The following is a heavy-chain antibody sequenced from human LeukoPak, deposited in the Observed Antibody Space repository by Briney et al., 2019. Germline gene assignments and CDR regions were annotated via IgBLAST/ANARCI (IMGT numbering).Heavy chain of an antibody. CDR1: GYTFTGYY. J-gene: IGHJ3*02. CDR3: ARWTNFGVVIIGDAFDI. V-gene: IGHV1-2*02. CDR2: INPNSGGT. Sequence: ASVKVSCKASGYTFTGYYMHWVRQAPGQGLEWMGWINPNSGGTNYAQKLQGRVTMTTDTSTSTAYMELRSLRSDDTAVYYCARWTNFGVVIIGDAFDIWGQGTMVTVSS. D-gene: IGHD3-3*01.